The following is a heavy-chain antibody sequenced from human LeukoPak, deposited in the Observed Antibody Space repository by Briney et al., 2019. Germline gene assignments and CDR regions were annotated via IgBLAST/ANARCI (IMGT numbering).Heavy chain of an antibody. Sequence: GGSLRLSCAASGFTFSSYSTHWLRQAPGKGLEYVSGISSSGGSTDYASSMKGRFTISRDNSKNTLYLQMGSLRPEDMAVYYCGRGRQQQLVRRYVDLWGRGTLVIVSS. CDR2: ISSSGGST. V-gene: IGHV3-64*01. CDR1: GFTFSSYS. CDR3: GRGRQQQLVRRYVDL. D-gene: IGHD6-13*01. J-gene: IGHJ2*01.